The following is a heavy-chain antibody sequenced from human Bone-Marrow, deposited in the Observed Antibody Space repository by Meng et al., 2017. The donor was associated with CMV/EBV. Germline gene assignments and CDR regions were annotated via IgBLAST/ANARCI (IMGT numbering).Heavy chain of an antibody. CDR2: IIPILGIA. CDR1: GGTFSSYT. Sequence: SVKVSCKASGGTFSSYTISWVRQAPGQGLEWMGRIIPILGIANYAQKFQGRVTITADKSTSTAYMELSSLRSEDTAVYYCASNNDFWSGYYYYGMDVWGQGTTVAASS. D-gene: IGHD3-3*01. V-gene: IGHV1-69*02. J-gene: IGHJ6*02. CDR3: ASNNDFWSGYYYYGMDV.